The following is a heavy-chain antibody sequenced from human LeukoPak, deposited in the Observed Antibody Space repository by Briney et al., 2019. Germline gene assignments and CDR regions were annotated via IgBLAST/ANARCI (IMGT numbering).Heavy chain of an antibody. CDR3: ARVATCDIFTL. CDR1: GYTFTGYY. Sequence: ASVKVSCKASGYTFTGYYIHWVRQAPGQGLEWMGWMDPNSGGPEYAQNFQGRVTMTRDTSISTAYMDLSRLTSDDTAVYYCARVATCDIFTLWGQGTLVTVSS. D-gene: IGHD3-9*01. V-gene: IGHV1-2*02. CDR2: MDPNSGGP. J-gene: IGHJ4*02.